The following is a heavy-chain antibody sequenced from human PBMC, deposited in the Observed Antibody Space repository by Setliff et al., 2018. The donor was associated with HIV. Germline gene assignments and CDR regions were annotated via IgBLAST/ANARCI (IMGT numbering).Heavy chain of an antibody. V-gene: IGHV1-8*02. CDR1: GYTFSNYD. D-gene: IGHD4-4*01. CDR3: ARGLRQDRSNSDVFDI. Sequence: ASVKVSCKASGYTFSNYDINWVRQGTGQGLEWMGWMNPNSGNTGYAQKFQGRVTMTRNTSISTVYMELTSLRYEDMAVHYCARGLRQDRSNSDVFDIWGQGTVVTVSS. J-gene: IGHJ3*02. CDR2: MNPNSGNT.